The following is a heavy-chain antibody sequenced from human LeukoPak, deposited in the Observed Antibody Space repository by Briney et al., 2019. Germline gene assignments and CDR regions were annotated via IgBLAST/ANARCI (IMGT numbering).Heavy chain of an antibody. CDR1: GFSFSSYA. J-gene: IGHJ4*02. CDR2: IYSGGTT. V-gene: IGHV3-53*01. D-gene: IGHD4-23*01. CDR3: ARRAGGYSHPYDY. Sequence: GGSLRLSCATSGFSFSSYAMSWVRQAPGKGLEWVSLIYSGGTTYYADSVKGRFTISRDNSKNTLYLQMNSLRAEDTAVYYCARRAGGYSHPYDYWGQGILVTVSS.